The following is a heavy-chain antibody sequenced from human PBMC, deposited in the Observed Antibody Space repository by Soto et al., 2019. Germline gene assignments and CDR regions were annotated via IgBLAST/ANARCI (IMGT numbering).Heavy chain of an antibody. CDR1: GGTFSSYA. D-gene: IGHD6-13*01. V-gene: IGHV1-69*01. CDR2: IIPIFGTA. J-gene: IGHJ5*02. Sequence: QVQLVQSGAEVKKPGSSVKVSCKASGGTFSSYAISWVRQAPGQGLEWMGGIIPIFGTANYAQKFQGRVTITADEDARTAYMDLRILRSEDTAVYYCASLRRRPLGSSSNPGVVDPWGQGTLVTFSS. CDR3: ASLRRRPLGSSSNPGVVDP.